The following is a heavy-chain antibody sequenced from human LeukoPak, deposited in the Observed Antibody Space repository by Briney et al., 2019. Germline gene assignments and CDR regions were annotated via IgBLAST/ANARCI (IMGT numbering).Heavy chain of an antibody. D-gene: IGHD1-26*01. Sequence: SETLSLTCIVSGGSISSYYWSWIRQPPGKGLEWIGYIYYSGSTNYNPSLKSRVTISVDTSKNQFSLKLSSVTAADTAVYYCARDRAGAADYWGQGTLVTVSS. CDR3: ARDRAGAADY. CDR1: GGSISSYY. CDR2: IYYSGST. V-gene: IGHV4-59*01. J-gene: IGHJ4*02.